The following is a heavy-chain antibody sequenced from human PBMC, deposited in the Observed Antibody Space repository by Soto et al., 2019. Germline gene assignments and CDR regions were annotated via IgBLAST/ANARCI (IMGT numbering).Heavy chain of an antibody. Sequence: EAQLVEPGGGLVKPGGSLRLSCAASGFTFSRYGMNWLRQAPGKGLEWVASISSSTSYVYYADSVKGRFSTARENAKNLLHLELYALRTEDTACYCCARDPAEGRVGNWFESWGQGTLVTVSS. CDR2: ISSSTSYV. CDR1: GFTFSRYG. D-gene: IGHD3-10*01. CDR3: ARDPAEGRVGNWFES. V-gene: IGHV3-21*06. J-gene: IGHJ5*01.